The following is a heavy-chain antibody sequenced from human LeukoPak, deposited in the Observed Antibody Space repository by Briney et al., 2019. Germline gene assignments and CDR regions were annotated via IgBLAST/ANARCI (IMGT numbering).Heavy chain of an antibody. D-gene: IGHD4-23*01. J-gene: IGHJ5*02. CDR1: GYTFTNYG. CDR3: ATFSPDYGGNSGWFDP. CDR2: ISAYNGNT. Sequence: ASVKVSCKASGYTFTNYGVSWVRQAPGQGLEWMGWISAYNGNTDYAQKFQGRVTMTEDTSTDTAYMELSSLRSEDTAVYYCATFSPDYGGNSGWFDPWGQGTLVTVSS. V-gene: IGHV1-18*01.